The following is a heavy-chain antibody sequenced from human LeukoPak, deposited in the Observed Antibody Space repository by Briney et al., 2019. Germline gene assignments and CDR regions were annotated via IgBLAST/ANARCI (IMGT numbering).Heavy chain of an antibody. D-gene: IGHD2-2*01. CDR2: INSDGSST. Sequence: GGSLRLSCAASGFTFSSYWMHWVRQAPGKGLVWVSRINSDGSSTSYADSVKGRFTISRDNAKNTLYLQMNSLRAEDTAVYYCARDRYCSSTSCRRLGYYYGMDVWGQGTTVTVSS. V-gene: IGHV3-74*01. CDR3: ARDRYCSSTSCRRLGYYYGMDV. CDR1: GFTFSSYW. J-gene: IGHJ6*02.